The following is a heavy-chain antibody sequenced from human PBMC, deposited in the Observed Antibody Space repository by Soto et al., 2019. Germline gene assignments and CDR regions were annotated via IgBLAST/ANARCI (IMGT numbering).Heavy chain of an antibody. CDR2: SSNSGTYT. CDR3: ARSGDNYNVLDY. Sequence: GGSLRLSCVGSGFTFSDYYMSWVRQAPGKGLEWLSYSSNSGTYTKYAGSVKGRFSISRDNAKNSLHLQINSLRGEDTAVYYCARSGDNYNVLDYWGRGTPVTVSS. CDR1: GFTFSDYY. J-gene: IGHJ4*02. D-gene: IGHD3-10*02. V-gene: IGHV3-11*06.